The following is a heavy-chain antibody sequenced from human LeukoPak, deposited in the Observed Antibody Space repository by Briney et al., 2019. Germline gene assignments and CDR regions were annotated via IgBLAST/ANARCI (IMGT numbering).Heavy chain of an antibody. Sequence: SETLSLTCTVSGGSISSNSYYWGWIRQPPGKGLKWIGSIYYSGSTYYNPSLKSRVTISVDTSKNQFSLKLSSVTAADTAVYYCARGDYYDSSGYYYADDAFDIWGQGTMVTVSS. CDR3: ARGDYYDSSGYYYADDAFDI. V-gene: IGHV4-39*07. CDR2: IYYSGST. CDR1: GGSISSNSYY. J-gene: IGHJ3*02. D-gene: IGHD3-22*01.